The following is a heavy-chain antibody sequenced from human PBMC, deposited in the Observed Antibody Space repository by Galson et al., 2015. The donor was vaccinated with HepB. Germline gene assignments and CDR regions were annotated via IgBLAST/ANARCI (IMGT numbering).Heavy chain of an antibody. D-gene: IGHD2-2*01. CDR1: GFTFSSYA. J-gene: IGHJ6*03. CDR2: ISGSGGST. CDR3: AKDGVDIVVVPAAPNYYYYYMDV. V-gene: IGHV3-23*01. Sequence: SLRLSCAASGFTFSSYAMSWVRQAPGKGLEWVSAISGSGGSTYYADSVKGRFTISRDNSKNTLYLQMNSLRAEDTAVYYCAKDGVDIVVVPAAPNYYYYYMDVWGKGTTVTVSS.